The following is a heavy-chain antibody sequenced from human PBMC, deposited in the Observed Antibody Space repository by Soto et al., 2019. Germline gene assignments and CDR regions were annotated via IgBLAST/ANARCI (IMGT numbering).Heavy chain of an antibody. Sequence: SETLSLTCTVSGGCISSYYWSWIRQPPGKGLEWIGYIYYSGSTNYNPSLKSRVTISVDTSKNQFSLKLSSVTAADTAVYYCARAYGGNCXDYWGQGTLVTVSS. CDR2: IYYSGST. CDR1: GGCISSYY. D-gene: IGHD2-15*01. J-gene: IGHJ4*02. CDR3: ARAYGGNCXDY. V-gene: IGHV4-59*01.